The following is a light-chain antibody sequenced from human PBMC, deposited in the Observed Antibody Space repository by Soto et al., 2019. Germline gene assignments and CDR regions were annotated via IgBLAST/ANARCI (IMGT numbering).Light chain of an antibody. J-gene: IGLJ2*01. CDR2: DVS. CDR3: SSYAGSDNML. V-gene: IGLV2-8*01. CDR1: SSDVGGYEH. Sequence: QSALTQPPSASGSPGKSVTLSCTGSSSDVGGYEHVSWYQQHPGRVPKPLIYDVSKRLSGVPDRFSGSKSGNTASLTVSGLQAEDEADYYCSSYAGSDNMLFGGGTQVTVL.